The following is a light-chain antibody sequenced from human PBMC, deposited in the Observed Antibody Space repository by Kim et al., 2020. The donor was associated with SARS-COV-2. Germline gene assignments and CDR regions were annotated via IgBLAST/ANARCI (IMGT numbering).Light chain of an antibody. Sequence: LSVVPGERATLSCRASQSGSGDLGWYQRKADQAPRLLNDGASTRATGIPARFSSSGSGKEFTLTSSSLQYEDFADYYCQQYNNRWTFGQGTKLEI. V-gene: IGKV3-15*01. CDR3: QQYNNRWT. CDR2: GAS. J-gene: IGKJ1*01. CDR1: QSGSGD.